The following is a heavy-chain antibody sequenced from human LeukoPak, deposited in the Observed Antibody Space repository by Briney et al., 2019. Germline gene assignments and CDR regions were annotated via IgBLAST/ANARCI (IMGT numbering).Heavy chain of an antibody. CDR1: GGSISSYY. D-gene: IGHD6-13*01. Sequence: PSETLSLTCTISGGSISSYYWSWIRQSAGNGLEWIGRIYTSGSITYNPSLKSRVTLSLDTSKNQFSLKLSSVTAADTAVYYCARRHSSSWYLDYWGQGTLVTVSS. V-gene: IGHV4-4*07. CDR3: ARRHSSSWYLDY. CDR2: IYTSGSI. J-gene: IGHJ4*02.